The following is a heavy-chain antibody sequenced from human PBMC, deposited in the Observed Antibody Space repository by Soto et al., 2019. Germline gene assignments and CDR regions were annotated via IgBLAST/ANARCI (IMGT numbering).Heavy chain of an antibody. J-gene: IGHJ5*02. CDR2: IYYSGYT. CDR1: GDSTTSDAYY. CDR3: VSGTSFYDVLTGYYVDRWFDP. Sequence: SETLSLTCSVSGDSTTSDAYYWGWIRQPPGKGLEWLGSIYYSGYTYYNQSLKSQVTKSVDRSRNQFSLNLRSVTAADTAVYYCVSGTSFYDVLTGYYVDRWFDPWGQGTLVTVSS. V-gene: IGHV4-39*01. D-gene: IGHD3-9*01.